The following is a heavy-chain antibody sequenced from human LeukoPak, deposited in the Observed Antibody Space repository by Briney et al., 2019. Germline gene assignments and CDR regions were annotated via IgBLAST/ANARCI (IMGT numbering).Heavy chain of an antibody. CDR2: IYYSGIT. CDR1: GGSVSSGSYY. J-gene: IGHJ5*02. Sequence: SETLSLTCTVSGGSVSSGSYYWSWIRQPPGKGLEWIGYIYYSGITNYNPSLKSRLTISVDTSKNQFSLKLSSVTAADTAIYYCARVGCSGGSCYPGSWGQGTLVTVSS. CDR3: ARVGCSGGSCYPGS. D-gene: IGHD2-15*01. V-gene: IGHV4-61*01.